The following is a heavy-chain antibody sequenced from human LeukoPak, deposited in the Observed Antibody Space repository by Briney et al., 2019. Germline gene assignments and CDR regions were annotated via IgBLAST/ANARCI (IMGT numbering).Heavy chain of an antibody. D-gene: IGHD3-10*01. CDR1: GGSFSGYY. V-gene: IGHV4-34*01. Sequence: PSETLSLTCAVYGGSFSGYYWSWIRQPPGKGLEWIGEINHSGSTNYNPSLKSRVTISVDTSKNQFSLKLSSVTAADTSVYYCARDRGGSYSTDFDYGGQGTLVTVSS. CDR2: INHSGST. CDR3: ARDRGGSYSTDFDY. J-gene: IGHJ4*02.